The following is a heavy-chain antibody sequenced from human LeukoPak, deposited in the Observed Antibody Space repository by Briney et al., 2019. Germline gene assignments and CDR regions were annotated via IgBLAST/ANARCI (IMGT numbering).Heavy chain of an antibody. D-gene: IGHD1-1*01. Sequence: SVKVSCKVSGYTLTELSMHWVRQAPGQGLEWMGGIIPIFGTANYAQKFQGRVTITADESTSTAYMELSSLRSEDTAVYYCARPTELERFYGMDVWGQGTTVTVSS. CDR1: GYTLTELS. CDR3: ARPTELERFYGMDV. J-gene: IGHJ6*02. CDR2: IIPIFGTA. V-gene: IGHV1-69*13.